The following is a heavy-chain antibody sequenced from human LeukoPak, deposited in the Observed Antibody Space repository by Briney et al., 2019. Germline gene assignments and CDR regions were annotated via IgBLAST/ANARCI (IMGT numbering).Heavy chain of an antibody. Sequence: GGSLRLSCAVSGFTFSSFEMNWVRQAPGQGLEWVSYISSSGSSIYYADSVKGRFTISRDNAKNSLYLQMNSLGAGDTAVYYCARACGASCYAVDYYYYGMDVWGQGTTVTVSS. CDR1: GFTFSSFE. D-gene: IGHD2-15*01. J-gene: IGHJ6*02. CDR2: ISSSGSSI. CDR3: ARACGASCYAVDYYYYGMDV. V-gene: IGHV3-48*03.